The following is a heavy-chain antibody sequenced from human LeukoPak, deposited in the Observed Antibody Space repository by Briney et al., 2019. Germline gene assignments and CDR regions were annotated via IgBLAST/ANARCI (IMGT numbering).Heavy chain of an antibody. Sequence: PSETLSLTRTVSGGSISSYYWSWIRQPPGKGLEWIGYLYNSGSTNYNPSLKSRVTISVHTSKNQFSLKLSSVTAADTAVYYCARRRRGYYGFEDAFDIWGQGTMVTVSS. CDR3: ARRRRGYYGFEDAFDI. CDR2: LYNSGST. J-gene: IGHJ3*02. V-gene: IGHV4-59*08. CDR1: GGSISSYY. D-gene: IGHD5-12*01.